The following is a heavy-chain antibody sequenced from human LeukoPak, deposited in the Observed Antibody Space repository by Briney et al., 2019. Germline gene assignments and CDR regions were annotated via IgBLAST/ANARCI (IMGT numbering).Heavy chain of an antibody. D-gene: IGHD2-2*01. CDR2: INPSGGST. Sequence: GASVKVSCKASGYTFTSYYMHWVRQAPGQGLEWMGIINPSGGSTSYAQKFQGRVTMTRDTSTSTVYMELSSLRSEDTAVYYYARDLYCSSTSCYPHFDYWGQGTLVTVSS. CDR1: GYTFTSYY. CDR3: ARDLYCSSTSCYPHFDY. J-gene: IGHJ4*02. V-gene: IGHV1-46*01.